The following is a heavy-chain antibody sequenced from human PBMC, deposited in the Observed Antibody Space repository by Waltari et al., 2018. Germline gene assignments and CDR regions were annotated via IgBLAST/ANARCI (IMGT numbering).Heavy chain of an antibody. J-gene: IGHJ6*02. Sequence: QVQLQQWGAGLLKPSETLSLTCAVYGGSFSGYYWSWLRQPPGKGLGRIGEIKHSGSTNYNPSLKSRVTISVDTSKNQFSLKLSSVTAADTAVYYCARGGDIVVVPAAAYGMDVWGQGTTVTVSS. CDR3: ARGGDIVVVPAAAYGMDV. CDR1: GGSFSGYY. D-gene: IGHD2-2*01. V-gene: IGHV4-34*01. CDR2: IKHSGST.